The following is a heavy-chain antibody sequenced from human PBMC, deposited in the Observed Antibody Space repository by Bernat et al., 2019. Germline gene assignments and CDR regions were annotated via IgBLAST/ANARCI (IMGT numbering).Heavy chain of an antibody. V-gene: IGHV3-66*01. Sequence: EVQLVESGGGLVQPGGSLRLSCAASGFTVSSNYMSWVRQAPGKGLEWVSVIYSGGSTYYADSVKGRFTISRDNSKNTLYLQMNSLRAEDTAVYYCASGPEMATAKYYYYGMDVWGQGTTVTVSS. CDR1: GFTVSSNY. D-gene: IGHD5-24*01. J-gene: IGHJ6*02. CDR2: IYSGGST. CDR3: ASGPEMATAKYYYYGMDV.